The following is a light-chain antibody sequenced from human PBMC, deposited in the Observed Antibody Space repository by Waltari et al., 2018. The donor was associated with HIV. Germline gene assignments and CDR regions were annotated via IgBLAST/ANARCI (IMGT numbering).Light chain of an antibody. CDR3: CSYASSSSYVM. CDR2: EVS. V-gene: IGLV2-23*02. CDR1: SSDVGIYNL. J-gene: IGLJ3*02. Sequence: QSALTQPASVSGSPGQSITISCTGTSSDVGIYNLVSWYQQYPGKAPKLMIYEVSQRPSGVSNRFSGSKSGNTASLTISGRQAEDEADYYCCSYASSSSYVMFGGGTKLTVL.